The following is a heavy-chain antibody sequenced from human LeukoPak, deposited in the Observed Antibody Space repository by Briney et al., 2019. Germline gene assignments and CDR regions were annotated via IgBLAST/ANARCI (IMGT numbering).Heavy chain of an antibody. V-gene: IGHV3-53*01. Sequence: GGSLRLSCAASGFSVSSNYMSWVRQAPGKGLDWVSMIYSGGSTNYADSVKGRFTISRDSSKNTLYLQMNSLRAEDTAVYYCVTRLAWGQGTLVTVSS. D-gene: IGHD3-16*01. CDR1: GFSVSSNY. J-gene: IGHJ5*02. CDR2: IYSGGST. CDR3: VTRLA.